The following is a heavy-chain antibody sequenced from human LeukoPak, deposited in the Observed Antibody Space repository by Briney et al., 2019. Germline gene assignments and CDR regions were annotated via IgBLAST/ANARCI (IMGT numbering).Heavy chain of an antibody. D-gene: IGHD6-6*01. CDR3: AREGPTSIAARRTPGWFDP. Sequence: ASVKVSCMASGYTFTGYYMHWVRQAPGQGLEWMGWINTNTGNPTYAQGFTGRFVFSLDTSVSTAYLQISGLKVEDTAVYYCAREGPTSIAARRTPGWFDPWGQGTLVTVSS. J-gene: IGHJ5*02. V-gene: IGHV7-4-1*02. CDR1: GYTFTGYY. CDR2: INTNTGNP.